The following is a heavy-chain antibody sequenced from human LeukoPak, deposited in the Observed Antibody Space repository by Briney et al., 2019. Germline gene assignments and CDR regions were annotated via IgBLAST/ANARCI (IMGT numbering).Heavy chain of an antibody. D-gene: IGHD3-22*01. J-gene: IGHJ3*02. V-gene: IGHV1-46*01. Sequence: ASVTVSFKASGYTFTSYYMHWVRQAPGQGLEWMGIINPSGGSTSYAQKFQGRVTMTRDMSTSTVYMELSSLRSEDTAVYYCARGGDSSGYPDACDIWGQGTMVTVSS. CDR1: GYTFTSYY. CDR2: INPSGGST. CDR3: ARGGDSSGYPDACDI.